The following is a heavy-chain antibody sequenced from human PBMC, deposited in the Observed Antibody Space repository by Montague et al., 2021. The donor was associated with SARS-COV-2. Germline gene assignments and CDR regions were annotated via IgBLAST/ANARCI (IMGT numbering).Heavy chain of an antibody. Sequence: SETLSLTCTVTGGPISGSSDYWGWLRQSPGKGLEWIASVDYSGNTYYSPSLKSRLTISVDTSKNQFYLKLNSVTAADTALYYCARREYSYGWGDWGQGTLVTVSS. J-gene: IGHJ4*02. D-gene: IGHD5-18*01. CDR3: ARREYSYGWGD. CDR1: GGPISGSSDY. V-gene: IGHV4-39*01. CDR2: VDYSGNT.